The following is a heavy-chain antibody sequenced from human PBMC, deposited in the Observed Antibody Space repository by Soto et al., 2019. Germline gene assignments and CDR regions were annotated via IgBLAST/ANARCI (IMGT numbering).Heavy chain of an antibody. D-gene: IGHD2-15*01. CDR2: IWYDGSNK. CDR1: GFTFISYG. Sequence: GGSLRLSCAASGFTFISYGMHWVRQAPGKGLEWVAVIWYDGSNKYYADSVKGRFTISRDNSKNTLYLQMNSLRAEDTAVYYCARGRYCSGGSCYSPAFDIWGQGTMVTVS. CDR3: ARGRYCSGGSCYSPAFDI. J-gene: IGHJ3*02. V-gene: IGHV3-33*01.